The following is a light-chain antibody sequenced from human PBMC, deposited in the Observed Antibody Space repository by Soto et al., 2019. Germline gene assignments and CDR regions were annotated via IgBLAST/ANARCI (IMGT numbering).Light chain of an antibody. Sequence: EIVMTQSPATLSVSPGERATLSCRASQSVSSNYLAWYQHKLGQAPRLLIYGASSRATGIPDRFSGSGSGTDFTLTIGRLEPEDFAVYYCHQYGISPPRTFGQGTKVDIK. J-gene: IGKJ1*01. V-gene: IGKV3-20*01. CDR2: GAS. CDR1: QSVSSNY. CDR3: HQYGISPPRT.